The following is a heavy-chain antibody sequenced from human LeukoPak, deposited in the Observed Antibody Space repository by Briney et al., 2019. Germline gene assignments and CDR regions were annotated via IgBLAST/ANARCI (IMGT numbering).Heavy chain of an antibody. J-gene: IGHJ4*02. CDR1: GYTFTSYD. CDR3: ARGEGTNSLSDY. D-gene: IGHD1-1*01. CDR2: INPNSGGT. Sequence: ASVKVSCKASGYTFTSYDINWVRQATGQGLEWMGWINPNSGGTNYAQKFQGRVTMTRDTSISTAYMELSRLRSDDTAVYYCARGEGTNSLSDYWGQGTLVTVSS. V-gene: IGHV1-2*02.